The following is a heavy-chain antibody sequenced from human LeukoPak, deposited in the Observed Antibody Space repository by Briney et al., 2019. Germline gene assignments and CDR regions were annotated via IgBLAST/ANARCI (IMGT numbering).Heavy chain of an antibody. D-gene: IGHD3-22*01. CDR1: GYTFTGYY. CDR2: INPSGGRT. Sequence: ASVKVSCKASGYTFTGYYMHWVRQAPGQGLEWMGIINPSGGRTSYAQKFQGRVTMTRDTSTSTVYMELSSLRSEDTPVYYCARDQRYYDSSGHLDYWGQGTLVTVSS. V-gene: IGHV1-46*01. CDR3: ARDQRYYDSSGHLDY. J-gene: IGHJ4*02.